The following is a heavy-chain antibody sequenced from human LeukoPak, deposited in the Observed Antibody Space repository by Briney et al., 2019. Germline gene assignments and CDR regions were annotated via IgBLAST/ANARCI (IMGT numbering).Heavy chain of an antibody. CDR2: IYYSGST. D-gene: IGHD4-11*01. CDR1: GGSISSYY. CDR3: ASEYSNYLNNWFDP. Sequence: PSETLSLTCTVSGGSISSYYWSWIRQPPGKGLEWIGYIYYSGSTNYNPSLKSRVTISVDTSKNQFSLKLSSVTAADTAVYYCASEYSNYLNNWFDPWGQGTLVTVSS. V-gene: IGHV4-59*01. J-gene: IGHJ5*02.